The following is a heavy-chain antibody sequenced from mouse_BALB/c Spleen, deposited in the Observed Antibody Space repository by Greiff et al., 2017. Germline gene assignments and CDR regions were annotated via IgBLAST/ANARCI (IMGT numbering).Heavy chain of an antibody. V-gene: IGHV1-87*01. J-gene: IGHJ2*01. D-gene: IGHD2-2*01. CDR2: IYPGDGDT. Sequence: VQLQQSGAELARPGASVKLSCKASGYTFTSYWMQWVKQRPGQGLEWIGAIYPGDGDTRYTQKFKGKATLTADKSSSTAYMQLSSLASEDSAVYYCATDGNDHYFDYWGQGTTLTVSS. CDR1: GYTFTSYW. CDR3: ATDGNDHYFDY.